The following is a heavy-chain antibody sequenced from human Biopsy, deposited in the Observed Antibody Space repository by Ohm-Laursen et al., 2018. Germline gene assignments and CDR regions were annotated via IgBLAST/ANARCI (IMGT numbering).Heavy chain of an antibody. V-gene: IGHV3-21*01. Sequence: SLRLSCAASGFSFSIYSMNWVRQAPGKGLEWVSTISSSSDNIYYVDSVKGRFTISRDNAKNSLYLQMNSLRAEDTAVYYCARSRGSSGIATIYYYGMDVWGQGTTVTVSS. CDR2: ISSSSDNI. CDR1: GFSFSIYS. D-gene: IGHD3-10*01. CDR3: ARSRGSSGIATIYYYGMDV. J-gene: IGHJ6*02.